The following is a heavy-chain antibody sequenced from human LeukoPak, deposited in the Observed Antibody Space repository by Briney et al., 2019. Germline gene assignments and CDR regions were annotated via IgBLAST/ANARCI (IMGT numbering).Heavy chain of an antibody. CDR3: ARVQGYCSSTSCYFDC. CDR2: INWNGGST. D-gene: IGHD2-2*01. CDR1: GFTFDDYG. V-gene: IGHV3-20*04. Sequence: GGSLRLSCAASGFTFDDYGMSWVRQAPGKGLEWVSGINWNGGSTGYADSVKGRFTISRDNAKNSLYLQMNSLRAEDTALYYCARVQGYCSSTSCYFDCWGQGTLVTVSS. J-gene: IGHJ4*02.